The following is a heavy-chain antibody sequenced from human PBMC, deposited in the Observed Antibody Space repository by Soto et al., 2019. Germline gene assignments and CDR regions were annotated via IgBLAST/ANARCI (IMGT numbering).Heavy chain of an antibody. CDR1: GFTFSSYG. CDR2: IWYDGSNK. D-gene: IGHD6-13*01. Sequence: GRSLRVSCAASGFTFSSYGMHWVRQAPGKGLEWVAVIWYDGSNKYYADSVKGRFTISRDNSKNTLYLQMNSLRAEDTAVYYCARDSSLGGMDVWGQGTTVTVSS. V-gene: IGHV3-33*01. CDR3: ARDSSLGGMDV. J-gene: IGHJ6*02.